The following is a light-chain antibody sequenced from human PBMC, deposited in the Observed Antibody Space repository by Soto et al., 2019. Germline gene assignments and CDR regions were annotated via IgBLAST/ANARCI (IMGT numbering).Light chain of an antibody. CDR3: QQYDSSPFT. CDR1: QSVSSC. Sequence: DILMTQSPSTLSVSPGDRVTISCRASQSVSSCLAWYQQKPGKAPKLLISKASNCNSGVPSRFSGTGSGTDFTLTISSLQPDDFAGYYCQQYDSSPFTFGGGTKVEIK. V-gene: IGKV1-5*03. CDR2: KAS. J-gene: IGKJ4*01.